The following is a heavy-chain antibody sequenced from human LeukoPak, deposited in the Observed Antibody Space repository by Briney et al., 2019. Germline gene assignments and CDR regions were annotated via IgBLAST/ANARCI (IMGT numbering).Heavy chain of an antibody. J-gene: IGHJ4*02. CDR2: ISYDGSNK. CDR3: AKVARMTIFGVAITPIDY. V-gene: IGHV3-30-3*01. D-gene: IGHD3-3*01. Sequence: GGSLRLSCAASGFTFSSYAMHWVRQAPGKGLEWVAVISYDGSNKYYADSVKGRFTISRDNSKNTLYLQMSSLRAEDTALYYCAKVARMTIFGVAITPIDYWGQGTLVTVSS. CDR1: GFTFSSYA.